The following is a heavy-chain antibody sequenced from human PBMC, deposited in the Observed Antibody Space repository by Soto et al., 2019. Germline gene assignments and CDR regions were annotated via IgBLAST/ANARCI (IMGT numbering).Heavy chain of an antibody. J-gene: IGHJ4*02. CDR1: GGSFSGYY. D-gene: IGHD3-10*01. CDR2: INHSGST. CDR3: ARAAGVRGTSRFTSYFDY. Sequence: SETLSLTCAVYGGSFSGYYWSWIRQPPGKGLEWIGEINHSGSTNYNPSLKSRVTISVDTSKNQFSLKLSSVTAADTAVYYCARAAGVRGTSRFTSYFDYWGQGTLVTVSS. V-gene: IGHV4-34*01.